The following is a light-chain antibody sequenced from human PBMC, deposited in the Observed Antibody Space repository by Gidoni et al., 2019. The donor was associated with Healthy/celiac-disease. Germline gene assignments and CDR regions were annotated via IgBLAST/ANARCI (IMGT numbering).Light chain of an antibody. CDR2: GAS. CDR1: QSVSRSY. V-gene: IGKV3-20*01. J-gene: IGKJ4*01. CDR3: QQYGSSPLT. Sequence: EIVLTQSPGTLSLSPGERATRSCRASQSVSRSYLAWYQQKPGQAPRLLIYGASSRATGIPDRFSGSGSGTDFTLTISRLEPEDFAVYYCQQYGSSPLTFGGGTKVEIK.